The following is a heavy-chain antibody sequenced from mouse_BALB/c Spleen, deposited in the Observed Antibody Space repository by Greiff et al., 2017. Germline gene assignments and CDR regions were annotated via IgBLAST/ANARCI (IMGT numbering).Heavy chain of an antibody. CDR2: ISSGGSYT. CDR3: ARHEGDMGYDGYLDY. V-gene: IGHV5-9-3*01. Sequence: EVKLVESGGGLVKPGGSLKLSCAASGFTFSSYAMSWVRQTPGKRLEWVATISSGGSYTYYPDSVKGRFTISRDNAKNTLYLQMSSLRSEDTAMYYCARHEGDMGYDGYLDYWGQGTSVTVSS. CDR1: GFTFSSYA. D-gene: IGHD2-3*01. J-gene: IGHJ4*01.